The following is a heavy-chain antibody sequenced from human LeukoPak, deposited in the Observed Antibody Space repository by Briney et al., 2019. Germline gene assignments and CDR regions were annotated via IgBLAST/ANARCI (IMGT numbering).Heavy chain of an antibody. J-gene: IGHJ4*02. V-gene: IGHV3-21*01. Sequence: KTGGSLRLSCAASGFTFSSYSMNWVRPAPGKGVEWVSSISSSSSYIYYAASVKGRFTISRDNAKNSLYLQMNSLGAEDTAVYYCARDQDGDYFDYWGQGTLVTVSS. CDR1: GFTFSSYS. CDR2: ISSSSSYI. CDR3: ARDQDGDYFDY. D-gene: IGHD2-8*01.